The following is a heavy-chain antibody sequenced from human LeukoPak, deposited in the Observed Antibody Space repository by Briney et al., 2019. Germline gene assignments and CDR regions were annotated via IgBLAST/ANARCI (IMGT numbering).Heavy chain of an antibody. J-gene: IGHJ4*02. D-gene: IGHD1-26*01. CDR1: GFTFSSYS. Sequence: GGSLRLSCAASGFTFSSYSMNWVRQAPGKGLEWVSSISSSSSYTYYADSVKGRFTISRDNAKNSLYLQMNSLSPADTADSYCATVDAYSGSYYWPQGPRVTVPS. CDR2: ISSSSSYT. V-gene: IGHV3-21*04. CDR3: ATVDAYSGSYY.